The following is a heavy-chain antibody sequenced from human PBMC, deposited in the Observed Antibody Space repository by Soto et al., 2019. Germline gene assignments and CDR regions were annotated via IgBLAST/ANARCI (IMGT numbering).Heavy chain of an antibody. D-gene: IGHD1-1*01. CDR2: IYYSGST. Sequence: QVQLQESGPGLVKPSETLSLTCTVSGASISSYYWSWIRQPPGKGLEWIGYIYYSGSTNYNPSLKSRSTISVDTSKNQSSLKLSSVTAADTAMYYCARDTTPSLWGQGALVTVSS. J-gene: IGHJ4*02. CDR1: GASISSYY. CDR3: ARDTTPSL. V-gene: IGHV4-59*01.